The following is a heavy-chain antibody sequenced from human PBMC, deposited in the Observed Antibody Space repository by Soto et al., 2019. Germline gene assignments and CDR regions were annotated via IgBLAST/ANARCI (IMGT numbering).Heavy chain of an antibody. D-gene: IGHD1-26*01. Sequence: QVQLVESGGGVVQPGRSLRLSCAASGFTFSSYAMHWVRQAQGKGLEWVAVISYDGGKKYYADSMKGRFTISRDNSKNTLYLQMNSLRADDTAVYYCAQPTLGGELEGMAEYWGQGTLVTVSS. CDR2: ISYDGGKK. CDR1: GFTFSSYA. CDR3: AQPTLGGELEGMAEY. V-gene: IGHV3-30*04. J-gene: IGHJ4*02.